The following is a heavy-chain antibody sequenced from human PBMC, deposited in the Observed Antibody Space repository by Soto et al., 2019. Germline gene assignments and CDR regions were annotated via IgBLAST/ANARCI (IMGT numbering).Heavy chain of an antibody. CDR2: INSFSGAT. V-gene: IGHV1-18*01. Sequence: ASVKVSCKASGYTFTHYGITWVRQAPGQGLEWMGWINSFSGATNYPQKLQGRLSMTTDTSTNTVYMELRNLKSDDTAVYYCARDLHSGGKYWYFDIWSRGTLVTVSS. CDR3: ARDLHSGGKYWYFDI. CDR1: GYTFTHYG. J-gene: IGHJ2*01. D-gene: IGHD2-15*01.